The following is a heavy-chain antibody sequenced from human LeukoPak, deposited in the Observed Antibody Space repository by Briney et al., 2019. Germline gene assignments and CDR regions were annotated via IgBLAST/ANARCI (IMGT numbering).Heavy chain of an antibody. CDR1: GGSISSYY. J-gene: IGHJ5*02. D-gene: IGHD3-10*01. CDR3: ARYYGTLNWFDP. CDR2: IYYSGST. Sequence: SETLSLTCTASGGSISSYYWSWIRQPPGKGLEWIGYIYYSGSTNYNPSLKSRVTISVDTSKNQFSLKLSSVTAADTAVYYCARYYGTLNWFDPWGQGTLVTVSS. V-gene: IGHV4-59*08.